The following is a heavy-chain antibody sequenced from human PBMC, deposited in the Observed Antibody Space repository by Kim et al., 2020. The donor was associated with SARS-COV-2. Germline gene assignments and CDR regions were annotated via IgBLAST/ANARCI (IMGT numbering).Heavy chain of an antibody. J-gene: IGHJ4*02. CDR3: AREGQRFGPHYVY. V-gene: IGHV6-1*01. D-gene: IGHD3-10*02. Sequence: YAVSVKSRITIDPDTSKNQFSLQLNSVTPADTAVYYCAREGQRFGPHYVYWGQGALVTVSS.